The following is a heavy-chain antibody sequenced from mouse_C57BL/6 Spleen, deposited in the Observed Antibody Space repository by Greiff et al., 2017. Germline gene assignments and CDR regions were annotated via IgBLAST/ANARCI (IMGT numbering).Heavy chain of an antibody. CDR2: IYPGSGST. Sequence: QVQLQQSGAELVKPGASVKMSCKASGYTFTSYWITWVKQRPGQGLEWIGDIYPGSGSTNYNEKFKSKATLTVDTSSSTAYMQLSSLTSEDSAVYYCARSFAYYDYDGYWYFDVWGTGTTVTVSS. J-gene: IGHJ1*03. CDR3: ARSFAYYDYDGYWYFDV. D-gene: IGHD2-4*01. V-gene: IGHV1-55*01. CDR1: GYTFTSYW.